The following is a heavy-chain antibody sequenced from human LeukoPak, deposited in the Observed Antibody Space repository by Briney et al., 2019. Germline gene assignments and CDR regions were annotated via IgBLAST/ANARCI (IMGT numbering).Heavy chain of an antibody. V-gene: IGHV5-51*01. CDR3: AKEAAAGYYYYGMDV. J-gene: IGHJ6*02. D-gene: IGHD6-13*01. CDR2: IYPGDSDT. CDR1: GYSFTNYW. Sequence: GESLKISCKGSGYSFTNYWIGWVRQMPGKGLEWMGVIYPGDSDTRYSPSFQGQVTISADKSISTAYLQWSSLKASDTAMYYCAKEAAAGYYYYGMDVWGHGTTVTVSS.